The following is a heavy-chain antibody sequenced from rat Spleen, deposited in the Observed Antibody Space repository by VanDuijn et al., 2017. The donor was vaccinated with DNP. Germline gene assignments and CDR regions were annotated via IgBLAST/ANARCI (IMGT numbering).Heavy chain of an antibody. Sequence: EVQLVESGGGLVQPGRSLKLSCAASGFTFSDYYMAWVRQVPKKGLEWVASISYDGSRTYYRDSVKGRFTISRDNAKSTLYLQVNSLRSEDTATYHCATRIRDYFDYWGQGVMVTVSS. CDR1: GFTFSDYY. CDR2: ISYDGSRT. V-gene: IGHV5-22*01. CDR3: ATRIRDYFDY. D-gene: IGHD4-3*01. J-gene: IGHJ2*01.